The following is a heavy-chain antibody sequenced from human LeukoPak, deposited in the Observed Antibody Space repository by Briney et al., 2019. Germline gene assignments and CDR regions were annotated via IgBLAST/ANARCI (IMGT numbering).Heavy chain of an antibody. Sequence: SETLSLTCTVSGGSISSYYWSWIRQPPGKGLEWIGYIYYSGSTNYNPSLKSRVTISVDTSKNQFSLKLSPVTAADTAVYYCARDSRDGYPYWYFDLWGRGTLVTVSS. V-gene: IGHV4-59*01. J-gene: IGHJ2*01. CDR2: IYYSGST. CDR3: ARDSRDGYPYWYFDL. D-gene: IGHD5-12*01. CDR1: GGSISSYY.